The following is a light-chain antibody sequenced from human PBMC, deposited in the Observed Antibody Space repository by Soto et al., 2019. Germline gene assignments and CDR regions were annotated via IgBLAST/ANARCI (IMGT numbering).Light chain of an antibody. CDR3: CSYAGGNTYWV. CDR2: EGS. Sequence: QSALTQPASVSGSPGQSITISCTGTSSDVGSYNLVSGYQQHPGKAPKFMIYEGSERPSGVSNRISGSKSGNTASLTISGLQPEDEADYDCCSYAGGNTYWVFGGGTKLTVL. J-gene: IGLJ3*02. V-gene: IGLV2-23*01. CDR1: SSDVGSYNL.